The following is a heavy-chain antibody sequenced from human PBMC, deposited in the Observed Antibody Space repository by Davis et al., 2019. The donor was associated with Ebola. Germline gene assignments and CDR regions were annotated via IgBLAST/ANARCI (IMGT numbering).Heavy chain of an antibody. D-gene: IGHD6-19*01. Sequence: ASVKVSCKASGYTFTSYGISWVRQAPGQGLEWMGWISAYNGNTNYAQKFQGRVTMTRDTSISTAYMELSRLRSDDTAVYYCARDSGVNGCDYWGQGTLVTVSS. CDR2: ISAYNGNT. CDR1: GYTFTSYG. V-gene: IGHV1-18*01. J-gene: IGHJ4*02. CDR3: ARDSGVNGCDY.